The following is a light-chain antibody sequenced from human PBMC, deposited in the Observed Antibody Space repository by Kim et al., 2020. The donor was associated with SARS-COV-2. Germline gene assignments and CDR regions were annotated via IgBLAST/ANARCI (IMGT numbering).Light chain of an antibody. J-gene: IGLJ2*01. CDR2: KNV. CDR1: NDNIGKYF. CDR3: ATSDDSLSGPV. V-gene: IGLV1-47*01. Sequence: GQRVAISCAGSNDNIGKYFVIWFQQHPRRAPKVLIYKNVRRPSRVLAQVSGSSTGTSASLAISGLRSEDEAEYHCATSDDSLSGPVFGGGTQLTVL.